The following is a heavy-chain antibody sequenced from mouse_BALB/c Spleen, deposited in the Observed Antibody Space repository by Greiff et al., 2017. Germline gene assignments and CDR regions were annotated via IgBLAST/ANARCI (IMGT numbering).Heavy chain of an antibody. J-gene: IGHJ1*01. CDR3: ARGDYYGSRDWYFDV. CDR2: ISSGGST. CDR1: GFTFSSYA. D-gene: IGHD1-1*01. Sequence: EVQVVESGGGLVKPGGSLKLSCAASGFTFSSYAMSWVRQTPEKRLEWVASISSGGSTYYPDSVKGRFTISRDNARNILYMQMSSLRSEDTAMYYCARGDYYGSRDWYFDVWGAGTTVTVSS. V-gene: IGHV5-6-5*01.